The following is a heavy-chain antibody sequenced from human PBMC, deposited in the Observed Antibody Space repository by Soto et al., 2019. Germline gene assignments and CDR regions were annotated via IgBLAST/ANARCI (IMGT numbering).Heavy chain of an antibody. CDR3: ARDKHDYFNRGIGFDT. Sequence: PSQTLSLTCAISGDSVSTNGAAWNWIRQSPSRGLEWLGRTYYRSKWYNDYAVSVKSRITINPDTSKSQFSLQLNSVTPEDTAVYYFARDKHDYFNRGIGFDTWGQGILVTVSS. CDR1: GDSVSTNGAA. V-gene: IGHV6-1*01. J-gene: IGHJ5*02. CDR2: TYYRSKWYN. D-gene: IGHD4-17*01.